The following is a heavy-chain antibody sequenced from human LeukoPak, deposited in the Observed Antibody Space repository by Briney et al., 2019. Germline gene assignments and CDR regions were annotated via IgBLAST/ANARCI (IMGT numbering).Heavy chain of an antibody. CDR2: ISSSSSYI. Sequence: PGGSLRLSCAAPGFTFSSYSVNWVRQAPGKGLEWVSSISSSSSYIYYADSVKGRFTISRDNAKNSLYLQMNSLRAEDTAIYYCARDLYDSSGYYDYWGQGTLVAVSS. D-gene: IGHD3-22*01. CDR3: ARDLYDSSGYYDY. J-gene: IGHJ4*02. V-gene: IGHV3-21*01. CDR1: GFTFSSYS.